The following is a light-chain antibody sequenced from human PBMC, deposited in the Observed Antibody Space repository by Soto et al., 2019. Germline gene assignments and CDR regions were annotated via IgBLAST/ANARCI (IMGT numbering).Light chain of an antibody. CDR2: EVS. CDR3: GSYAVRSGSNV. CDR1: SSDVGSNNL. J-gene: IGLJ2*01. Sequence: QSALSQHASVSGSPGQSITISCTGTSSDVGSNNLVSWYQQHPGKAPKLMIYEVSNRPSGISNRFAGSKSGNTASLPISGLQAEDEAEYYCGSYAVRSGSNVFGAGTKLTVL. V-gene: IGLV2-23*02.